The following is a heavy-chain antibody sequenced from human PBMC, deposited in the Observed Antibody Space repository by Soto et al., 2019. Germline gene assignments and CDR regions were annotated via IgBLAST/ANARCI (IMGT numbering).Heavy chain of an antibody. V-gene: IGHV2-26*01. J-gene: IGHJ4*02. CDR3: ARIPVTMVRGVYSLDY. D-gene: IGHD3-10*01. CDR2: IFSNDEK. Sequence: QVTLKESGPVLVKPTETLTLTCTVSGFSLSNARLGVSWIRQPPGKALEWLAHIFSNDEKSYSTSLKSRLTISKDTSKSQVVLTMTNMDPLDTATFYCARIPVTMVRGVYSLDYWGQGTLVTVSS. CDR1: GFSLSNARLG.